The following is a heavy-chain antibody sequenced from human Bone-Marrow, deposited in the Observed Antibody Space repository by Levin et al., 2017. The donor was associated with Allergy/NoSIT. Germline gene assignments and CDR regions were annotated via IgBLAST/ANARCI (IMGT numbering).Heavy chain of an antibody. V-gene: IGHV4-38-2*01. CDR3: VRGQSTVNALDV. D-gene: IGHD4-11*01. CDR2: IYHTGST. J-gene: IGHJ6*02. Sequence: SETLSLTCAVSGFSITSDYYWGWVRQPPGKGLEWIGSIYHTGSTYYNPSLKSRVIISRDTANNQLSMKVTSMTAADTAVYFCVRGQSTVNALDVWGQGTRVSVPS. CDR1: GFSITSDYY.